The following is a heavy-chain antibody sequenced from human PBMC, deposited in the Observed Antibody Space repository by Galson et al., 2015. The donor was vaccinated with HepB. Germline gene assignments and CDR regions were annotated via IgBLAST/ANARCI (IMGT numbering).Heavy chain of an antibody. CDR1: GGTFSNYA. D-gene: IGHD3-9*01. V-gene: IGHV1-69*13. J-gene: IGHJ6*02. CDR3: ARVGNILTGYSNYYYGMDV. CDR2: IIPIFATP. Sequence: SVKVSCKASGGTFSNYAISWVRQAPGQGLEWMGGIIPIFATPNYAQNFQGRVTITADEPTTTAYMELSSLRFEDTAVYYCARVGNILTGYSNYYYGMDVWGQGTTVTVSS.